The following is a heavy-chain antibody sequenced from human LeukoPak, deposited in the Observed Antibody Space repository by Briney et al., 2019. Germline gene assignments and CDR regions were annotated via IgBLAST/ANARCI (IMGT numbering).Heavy chain of an antibody. Sequence: GGSLRLSCAASGFTFSSYGMHWVRQAPGKGLEWVAVIRYDGSNKYYADSVKSRFTISRDNSKTPLYLQMTSLRAEDTAVYYCAKAAACSGGSCYSAGDXWGQGTLVTVSS. CDR3: AKAAACSGGSCYSAGDX. V-gene: IGHV3-30*02. J-gene: IGHJ4*02. CDR2: IRYDGSNK. CDR1: GFTFSSYG. D-gene: IGHD2-15*01.